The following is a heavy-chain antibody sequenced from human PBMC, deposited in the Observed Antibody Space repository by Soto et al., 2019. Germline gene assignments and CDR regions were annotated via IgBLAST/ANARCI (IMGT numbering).Heavy chain of an antibody. V-gene: IGHV4-39*01. D-gene: IGHD3-16*01. J-gene: IGHJ4*02. CDR1: GAFITSNSYY. Sequence: QLQLQESGPGLVKPSETLSLTCTVSGAFITSNSYYWGWIRQSPGKGLEWIGNIYFSGTTYYNPSRESRVTISVDTSKRQFSLRLSSVTAADTAVYYCARRARGANFDFWGQGTLVTVSS. CDR2: IYFSGTT. CDR3: ARRARGANFDF.